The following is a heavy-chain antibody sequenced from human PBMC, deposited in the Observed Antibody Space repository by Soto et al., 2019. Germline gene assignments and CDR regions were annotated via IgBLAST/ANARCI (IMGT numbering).Heavy chain of an antibody. CDR2: SSATGAGT. Sequence: LRLSCAASGFTFSSYGMTWVRQAPGKGLEWVSFSSATGAGTYYADSVKGRFTISRDNSKNTLYLQMTSLRADDTAVYYCAKDRRAGGNYGFYSDFWGQGALVTVSS. CDR1: GFTFSSYG. CDR3: AKDRRAGGNYGFYSDF. J-gene: IGHJ4*02. D-gene: IGHD1-7*01. V-gene: IGHV3-23*01.